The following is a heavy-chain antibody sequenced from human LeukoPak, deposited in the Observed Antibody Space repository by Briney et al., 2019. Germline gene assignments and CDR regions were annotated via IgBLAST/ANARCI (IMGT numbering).Heavy chain of an antibody. D-gene: IGHD1-20*01. CDR1: GYTFTRYG. CDR3: ARDLSRITGTNWFDP. CDR2: ISAYNGNT. J-gene: IGHJ5*02. Sequence: ASVKVSCKASGYTFTRYGISWVRQAPAQGREGMGWISAYNGNTNYAQKLQGRVTMTTDTSTSTAYMELRSLRSDDTAVYYCARDLSRITGTNWFDPWGQGTLVTVSS. V-gene: IGHV1-18*01.